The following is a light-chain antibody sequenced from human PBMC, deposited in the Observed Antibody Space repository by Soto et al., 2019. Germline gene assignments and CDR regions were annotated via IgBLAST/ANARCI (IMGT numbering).Light chain of an antibody. V-gene: IGKV3-11*01. Sequence: ENVLTQSPATLSLSPGEGATLSCRASQSINTYLAWYHQKPGQAPRLLIYDASKRATGIPARFSGSGSGTNFTLTISSLEPEDFAVYYCQQRRSWQVTFGQGTRLEIK. CDR1: QSINTY. J-gene: IGKJ5*01. CDR2: DAS. CDR3: QQRRSWQVT.